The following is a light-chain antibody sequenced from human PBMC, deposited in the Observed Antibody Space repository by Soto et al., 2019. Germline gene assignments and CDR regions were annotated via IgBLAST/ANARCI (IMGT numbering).Light chain of an antibody. V-gene: IGKV4-1*01. CDR3: QQYYTTPLT. CDR2: WAS. J-gene: IGKJ4*01. Sequence: DIVMTQSPDSLAVSLGERATINCKSSQSVLYSSNHQNYLAWYQQKPGQPPQLLIYWASTRESGVPDRFSGSGSGTDFTLTISSLQAEDVAAYYCQQYYTTPLTFGGGTKVEIK. CDR1: QSVLYSSNHQNY.